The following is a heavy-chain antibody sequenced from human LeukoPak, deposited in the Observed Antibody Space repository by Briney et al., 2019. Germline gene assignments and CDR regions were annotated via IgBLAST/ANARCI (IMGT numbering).Heavy chain of an antibody. Sequence: SQTLSLTCGISGDSVSSKSGGWNWIRQSPSRGLEWLGRTYYTSKWYNEYAVSMKSRITINSDTSKNQLSLHLDSMTPEDTAVYYCAREQLWSGPNRFDSWGQGTLVTVSS. J-gene: IGHJ5*01. V-gene: IGHV6-1*01. CDR3: AREQLWSGPNRFDS. CDR2: TYYTSKWYN. CDR1: GDSVSSKSGG. D-gene: IGHD3-10*02.